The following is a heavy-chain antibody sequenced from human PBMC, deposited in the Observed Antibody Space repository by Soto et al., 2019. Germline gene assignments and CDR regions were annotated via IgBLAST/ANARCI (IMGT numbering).Heavy chain of an antibody. D-gene: IGHD6-19*01. CDR3: ARETILLAVAGSNWCDP. CDR2: IIPIFGTA. Sequence: ASVKVSCKASGGTFSSYAISWVRQAPGQGLEWMGGIIPIFGTANYAQKFQGRVTITADESTSTAYMELSSLRSEDTAVYYCARETILLAVAGSNWCDPWGQGTLVTVSA. V-gene: IGHV1-69*13. J-gene: IGHJ5*02. CDR1: GGTFSSYA.